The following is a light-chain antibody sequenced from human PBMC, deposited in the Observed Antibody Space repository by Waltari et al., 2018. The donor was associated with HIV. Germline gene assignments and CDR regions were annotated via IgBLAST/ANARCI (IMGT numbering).Light chain of an antibody. V-gene: IGLV1-40*01. CDR2: AND. Sequence: QSVLTQPPSVSGAPGQRVTISCTGSSSNIGAGYDVLWYQQLPGTAPKLVIYANDKRPSGVPDRFSGSKSGTAASLAITGLQAEDDADYYCQSYDSALSGSVFGGGTKLTVL. J-gene: IGLJ2*01. CDR3: QSYDSALSGSV. CDR1: SSNIGAGYD.